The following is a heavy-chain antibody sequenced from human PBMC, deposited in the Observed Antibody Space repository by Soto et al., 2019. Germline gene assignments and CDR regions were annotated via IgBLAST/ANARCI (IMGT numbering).Heavy chain of an antibody. D-gene: IGHD3-3*01. CDR2: IWYDGSNK. CDR3: AREPYDFWSGYYYY. J-gene: IGHJ4*02. CDR1: GFTFSSYG. V-gene: IGHV3-33*01. Sequence: GGSLRLSCAASGFTFSSYGMHWVRQAPGKGLEWVAVIWYDGSNKYYADSVKGRFTISRDNSKNTLYLQMNSLRAEDTAVYYCAREPYDFWSGYYYYWGQGTLVTVSS.